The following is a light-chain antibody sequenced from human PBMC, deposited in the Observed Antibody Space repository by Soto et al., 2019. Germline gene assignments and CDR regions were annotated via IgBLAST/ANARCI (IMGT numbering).Light chain of an antibody. CDR3: CSYAGSYTYV. CDR1: SSDVGGYNY. V-gene: IGLV2-11*01. J-gene: IGLJ1*01. Sequence: QSALTQPRSVSGSPGQSVTICCTGTSSDVGGYNYVSWYQQHPGKAPKLMIYDVSKRPSGVPDRFSGSKSGNTASLTISGLQSEDEADYYCCSYAGSYTYVFGTGTKVTAL. CDR2: DVS.